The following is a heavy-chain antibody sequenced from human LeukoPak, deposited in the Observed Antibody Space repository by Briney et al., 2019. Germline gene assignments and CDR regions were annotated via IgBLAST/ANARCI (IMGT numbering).Heavy chain of an antibody. D-gene: IGHD2-2*01. Sequence: ASVKVSCKTSGYTXTRYYMHWVRQAPGQGLESMGTINPSGGRTSYAQNFQGRVTMTRDTSTSTLYMELSSLRSEDTAVYYCARDLGQTSQFDYWGQGTLVTVSS. J-gene: IGHJ4*02. V-gene: IGHV1-46*01. CDR3: ARDLGQTSQFDY. CDR2: INPSGGRT. CDR1: GYTXTRYY.